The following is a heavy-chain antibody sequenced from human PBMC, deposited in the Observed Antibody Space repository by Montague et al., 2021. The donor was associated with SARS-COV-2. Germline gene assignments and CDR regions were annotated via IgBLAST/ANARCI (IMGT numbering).Heavy chain of an antibody. V-gene: IGHV4-39*01. CDR1: GGSVSSSSYY. Sequence: SETLSLTCTVSGGSVSSSSYYWGWIRQPPGKCLEWIVRIYYTGSTYYNPSLKSRVTISVDTSKNQFSLKLSSVTAADTAVYYCARHITGSGNAFDIWGQGTMVTVSS. J-gene: IGHJ3*02. CDR3: ARHITGSGNAFDI. D-gene: IGHD3-10*01. CDR2: IYYTGST.